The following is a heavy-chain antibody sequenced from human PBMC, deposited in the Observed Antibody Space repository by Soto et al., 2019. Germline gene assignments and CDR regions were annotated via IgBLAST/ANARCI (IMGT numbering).Heavy chain of an antibody. CDR3: ASAGGLGAVAADY. J-gene: IGHJ4*02. V-gene: IGHV4-30-2*01. Sequence: QLQLQESGSGLVKPSQTLSLTCTVSGGSISSGGYSWSWIRQPPGKGLEWIGYIYHSGSTYYNPSLKSRVTISVDSSKNQCSLRLSSVTAADTAVYYCASAGGLGAVAADYWGQGTLVTVSS. CDR2: IYHSGST. CDR1: GGSISSGGYS. D-gene: IGHD6-19*01.